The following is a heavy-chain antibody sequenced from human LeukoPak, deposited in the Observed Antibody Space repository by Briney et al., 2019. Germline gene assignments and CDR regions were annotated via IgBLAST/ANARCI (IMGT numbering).Heavy chain of an antibody. Sequence: SGGSLRLSCAASGFTFSDYYMSWIRQAPGKGLEWVSYISSSGSTIYYADSVKGRFTISRDNAKNSLYLQMNSLRAEDTAVYYCAKGSSTYSINSYWYFDLWGRGTLVTVSS. J-gene: IGHJ2*01. CDR1: GFTFSDYY. D-gene: IGHD6-13*01. V-gene: IGHV3-11*01. CDR2: ISSSGSTI. CDR3: AKGSSTYSINSYWYFDL.